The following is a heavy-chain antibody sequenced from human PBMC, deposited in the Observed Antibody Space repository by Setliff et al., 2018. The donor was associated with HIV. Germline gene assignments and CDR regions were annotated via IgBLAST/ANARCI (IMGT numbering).Heavy chain of an antibody. CDR2: IRHSGRT. CDR1: GGSFSGYC. D-gene: IGHD6-13*01. V-gene: IGHV4-34*01. J-gene: IGHJ5*02. Sequence: PSETLSLTCAVYGGSFSGYCWSWIRQPPGKGLEWIGEIRHSGRTNYNPSLKSRVTTSVDTSKNQFSLRLSSVTAADTAVYYCARIGSGWSVGWFDPWGQGTLVTVSS. CDR3: ARIGSGWSVGWFDP.